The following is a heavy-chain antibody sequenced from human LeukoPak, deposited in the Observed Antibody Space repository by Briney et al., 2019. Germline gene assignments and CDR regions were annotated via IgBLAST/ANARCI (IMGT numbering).Heavy chain of an antibody. CDR2: IYFGGTT. V-gene: IGHV4-39*07. CDR3: ARVFGNYHFFDY. Sequence: SETLSLTCTISRGSISSTSFYWGWIRQPPGKGLEWIGSIYFGGTTYYNPSLKSRVTISVDTSKTQFSLNLSSVTAADTAVCYRARVFGNYHFFDYWGQGILVTVSS. D-gene: IGHD5-24*01. CDR1: RGSISSTSFY. J-gene: IGHJ4*02.